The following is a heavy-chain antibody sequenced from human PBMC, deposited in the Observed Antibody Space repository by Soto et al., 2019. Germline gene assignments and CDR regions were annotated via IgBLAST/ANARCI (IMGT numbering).Heavy chain of an antibody. Sequence: QITLKESGPTLVKPTQTLTLTCTFSGFSLSSTRMAVGWIRQPPGKALEWLALIYWDDDKRYSPFLNSRITITTDAPNTRVVLTVSSRDPVDTARYYCSHIVVSGLGYYFDYWGQGTLVTVSS. J-gene: IGHJ4*02. CDR1: GFSLSSTRMA. V-gene: IGHV2-5*02. D-gene: IGHD6-19*01. CDR2: IYWDDDK. CDR3: SHIVVSGLGYYFDY.